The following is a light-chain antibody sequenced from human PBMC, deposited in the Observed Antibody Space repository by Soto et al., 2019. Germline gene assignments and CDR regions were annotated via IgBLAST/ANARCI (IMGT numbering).Light chain of an antibody. Sequence: EIVLRQSPATLSLSPGERPTPSCRASQSVSSYLAWYQQKPGQAPRLLIYDASNRATGIPARFSGSGSGTEFTLTISSLQSEDFAVYYCQQYNNWPPVTFGQGTKVDIK. CDR2: DAS. CDR3: QQYNNWPPVT. V-gene: IGKV3-11*01. J-gene: IGKJ1*01. CDR1: QSVSSY.